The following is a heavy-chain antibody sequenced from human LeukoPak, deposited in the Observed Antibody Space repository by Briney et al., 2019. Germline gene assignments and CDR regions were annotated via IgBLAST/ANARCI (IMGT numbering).Heavy chain of an antibody. Sequence: PGGSLRLSCGASGFTFDDYWMSWVRQAPGQGMEWVANIKQDGSEKYYVDSVKGRFTISRDNAKNSLYLQMNSLRAEDTAVYYCARDFLIAVAGGWGQGTLVTVSS. D-gene: IGHD6-19*01. CDR1: GFTFDDYW. V-gene: IGHV3-7*01. CDR3: ARDFLIAVAGG. J-gene: IGHJ4*02. CDR2: IKQDGSEK.